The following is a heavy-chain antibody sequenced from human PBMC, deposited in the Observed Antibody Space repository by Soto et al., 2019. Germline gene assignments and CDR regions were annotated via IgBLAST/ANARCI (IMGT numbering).Heavy chain of an antibody. D-gene: IGHD1-26*01. V-gene: IGHV4-59*08. CDR3: ARLGGSYAVPHFDY. J-gene: IGHJ4*02. Sequence: PSDTLSLTCTVSGSPISIYYWSWFRQPPGQGLEWVGYIYYTGTTTYNPSLKSRVTVSVDTSKNQFSLKLSSVTAADTAVYYCARLGGSYAVPHFDYWGQGTLVTVSS. CDR2: IYYTGTT. CDR1: GSPISIYY.